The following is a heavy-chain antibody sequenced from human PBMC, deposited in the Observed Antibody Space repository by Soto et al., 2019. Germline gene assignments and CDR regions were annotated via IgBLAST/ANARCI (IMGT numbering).Heavy chain of an antibody. CDR3: AREMATISLGAFDI. V-gene: IGHV3-74*01. CDR1: GFGFSSYW. CDR2: TNNDGDTT. J-gene: IGHJ3*02. Sequence: SGGSLRLSCAASGFGFSSYWMHWVRQAPGKGLVWVSRTNNDGDTTTYADSVRGRFTSFRDNAKNTLYLQMTSLGVEDTAVYYCAREMATISLGAFDIWGQGTMVTVSS. D-gene: IGHD5-12*01.